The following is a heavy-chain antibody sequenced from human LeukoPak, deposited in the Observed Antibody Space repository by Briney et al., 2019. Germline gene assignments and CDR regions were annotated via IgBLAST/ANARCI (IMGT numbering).Heavy chain of an antibody. CDR1: GYTFTSYD. Sequence: ASVKVSCKAFGYTFTSYDINWVRQATGQGLEWMGWINPNSGGTNYAQKFQGRVTMTRDTSISTAYMELSRLRSDDTAVYYCARGPTYYYDSSGALGPWGQGTLVTVSS. V-gene: IGHV1-2*02. J-gene: IGHJ5*02. CDR3: ARGPTYYYDSSGALGP. D-gene: IGHD3-22*01. CDR2: INPNSGGT.